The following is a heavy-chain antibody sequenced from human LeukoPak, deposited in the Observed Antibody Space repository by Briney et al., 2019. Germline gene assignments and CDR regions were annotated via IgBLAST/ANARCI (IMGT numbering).Heavy chain of an antibody. D-gene: IGHD5-12*01. J-gene: IGHJ5*02. V-gene: IGHV3-21*01. CDR2: ISTMSNYI. Sequence: GGSLRLSCAASGFTFSSYAMSWVRQAPGKGLVWVSSISTMSNYIFYGDSVKGRFTISRDNAKNSVYLQMNSLRPEDTAVYYCSRDRLGGLDLWGQGTLVTVSS. CDR3: SRDRLGGLDL. CDR1: GFTFSSYA.